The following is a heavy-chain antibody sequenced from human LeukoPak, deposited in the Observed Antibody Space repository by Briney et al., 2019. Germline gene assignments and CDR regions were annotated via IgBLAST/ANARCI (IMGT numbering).Heavy chain of an antibody. CDR3: ARHLAVYCSGGSCYGPSPFDY. CDR1: GYSFTSYW. J-gene: IGHJ4*02. CDR2: IYPGDSGT. Sequence: GESLKISCKGSGYSFTSYWIGWVRQMPGKGLEWMGIIYPGDSGTRYSPSFQGQVTISADKSISTAYLQWSSLKASDTAMYYCARHLAVYCSGGSCYGPSPFDYWGQGTLVTVSS. D-gene: IGHD2-15*01. V-gene: IGHV5-51*01.